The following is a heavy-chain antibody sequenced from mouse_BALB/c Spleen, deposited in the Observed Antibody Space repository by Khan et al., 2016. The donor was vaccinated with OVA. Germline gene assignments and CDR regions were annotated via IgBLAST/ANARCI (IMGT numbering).Heavy chain of an antibody. V-gene: IGHV3-2*02. CDR2: ISYSGST. CDR3: ASELGRYYAMDY. J-gene: IGHJ4*01. Sequence: EVQLQESGPGLVKPSQSLSLTCTVTGYSITSDYAWNWIRRFPGNKLEWMGCISYSGSTNYSPSLKSRISITRDTSKNQFFLQLNSVTAEDTATYYCASELGRYYAMDYWGQGTSVTVSS. D-gene: IGHD4-1*01. CDR1: GYSITSDYA.